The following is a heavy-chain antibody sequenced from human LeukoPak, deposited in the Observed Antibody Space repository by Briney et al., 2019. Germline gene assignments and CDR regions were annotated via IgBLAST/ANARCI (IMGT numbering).Heavy chain of an antibody. CDR1: GFTFSNYA. CDR3: AKRITMAEEE. Sequence: GGSLRLSCETSGFTFSNYAMSWVRQAPGRGLEWVSGISYGDGGTYYADSVKGRFTISRDNSKNTLHLQMNSLRAEDTAVYYCAKRITMAEEEWGQGTLVTVSS. CDR2: ISYGDGGT. V-gene: IGHV3-23*01. J-gene: IGHJ4*02. D-gene: IGHD3-10*01.